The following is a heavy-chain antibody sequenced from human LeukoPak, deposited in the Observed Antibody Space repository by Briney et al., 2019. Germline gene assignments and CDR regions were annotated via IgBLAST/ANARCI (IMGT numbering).Heavy chain of an antibody. D-gene: IGHD3-22*01. Sequence: PSETLSLTCTVSGGSISSYYWSWVRQAPGKGLEWVSVIYSGGSTYYADSVKGRFTISRDNSKNTQYLQMNSLRAEDTAVYYCAKDGVDDYYDSSGYYHPWYFDYWGQGTLVTVSS. J-gene: IGHJ4*02. CDR3: AKDGVDDYYDSSGYYHPWYFDY. V-gene: IGHV3-66*01. CDR1: GGSISSYY. CDR2: IYSGGST.